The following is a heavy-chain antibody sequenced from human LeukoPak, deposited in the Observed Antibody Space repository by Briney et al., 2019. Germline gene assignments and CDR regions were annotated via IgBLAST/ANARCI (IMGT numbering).Heavy chain of an antibody. V-gene: IGHV1-69*04. CDR3: ARALQGIAAAGSTANWFDP. J-gene: IGHJ5*02. CDR1: GYTFTSYY. CDR2: IIPILGIA. Sequence: SVKVSCKASGYTFTSYYMHWVRQAPGQGLEWMGRIIPILGIANYAQKFQGRVTITADKSTSTAYMELSSLRSEDTAVYYCARALQGIAAAGSTANWFDPWGQGTLVTVSS. D-gene: IGHD6-13*01.